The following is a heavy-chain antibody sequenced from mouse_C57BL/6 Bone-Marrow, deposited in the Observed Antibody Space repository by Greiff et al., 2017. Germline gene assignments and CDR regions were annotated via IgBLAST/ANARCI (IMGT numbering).Heavy chain of an antibody. V-gene: IGHV1-76*01. CDR3: ARSTNWDEYYFDD. Sequence: VKLMESGAELVRPGASVKLSCKASGYTFTDYYINWVKQRPGQGLEWIARIYPGSGNTYYNEKFKGKATLTAEKSSSTAYMQLSSLTSEDSAVYFCARSTNWDEYYFDDWGQGTTLTVSS. CDR2: IYPGSGNT. J-gene: IGHJ2*01. CDR1: GYTFTDYY. D-gene: IGHD4-1*01.